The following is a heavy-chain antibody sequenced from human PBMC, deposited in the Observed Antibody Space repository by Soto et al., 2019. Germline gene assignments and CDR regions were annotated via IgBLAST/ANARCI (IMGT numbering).Heavy chain of an antibody. V-gene: IGHV1-2*04. CDR1: GYTFTGYY. Sequence: GASVKVSCKASGYTFTGYYMHWVRQAPGQGLEWMGWINPNSGGTNYAQKFQGWVTMTRDMSISTAYMELSRLRSDDTAVYYCAKDRGYCTNGVCPYWGQGTLVTVSS. D-gene: IGHD2-8*01. CDR3: AKDRGYCTNGVCPY. CDR2: INPNSGGT. J-gene: IGHJ4*02.